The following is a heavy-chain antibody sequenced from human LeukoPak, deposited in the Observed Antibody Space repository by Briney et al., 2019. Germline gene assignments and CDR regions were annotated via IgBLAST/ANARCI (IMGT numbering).Heavy chain of an antibody. CDR2: IYYSGST. J-gene: IGHJ4*02. CDR1: GGSISSGGYY. Sequence: SETLSLTCTVSGGSISSGGYYWSWIRQHPGKGLEWIGSIYYSGSTYYNPSLKSRVTISVDTSKNQFSLKLSSVIAADTAVYYCARESVWRRAYYYDSSGYYLDYWGQGTLVTVSS. CDR3: ARESVWRRAYYYDSSGYYLDY. V-gene: IGHV4-39*07. D-gene: IGHD3-22*01.